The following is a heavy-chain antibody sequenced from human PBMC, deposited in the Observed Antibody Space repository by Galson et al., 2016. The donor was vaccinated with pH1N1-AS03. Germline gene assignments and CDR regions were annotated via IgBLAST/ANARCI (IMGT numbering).Heavy chain of an antibody. Sequence: LSLTCSVSGASISSRSYHWVWIRQPPGKGLEWIGIVDYNVGTYYNPSLKSRVTIPADTSNTRFSLKLTSVTAAATALYYCAAYMAGVGGRGYWGPGTLVTVSS. D-gene: IGHD3-16*01. CDR3: AAYMAGVGGRGY. CDR2: VDYNVGT. V-gene: IGHV4-39*02. J-gene: IGHJ4*02. CDR1: GASISSRSYH.